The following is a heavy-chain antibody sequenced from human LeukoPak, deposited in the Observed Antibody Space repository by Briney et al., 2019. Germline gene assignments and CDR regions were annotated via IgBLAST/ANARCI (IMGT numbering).Heavy chain of an antibody. D-gene: IGHD6-19*01. V-gene: IGHV3-21*01. Sequence: GGSLRLSCAASGFTFSSYSMNWVRQAPGKGLEWVSSISSSSSYIYYADSVKGRFTISRDNAKNSLYLQMNSLRAEDTAVYYCARDQSSGWYRHHDYWGQGTLVTVSS. CDR3: ARDQSSGWYRHHDY. CDR1: GFTFSSYS. J-gene: IGHJ4*02. CDR2: ISSSSSYI.